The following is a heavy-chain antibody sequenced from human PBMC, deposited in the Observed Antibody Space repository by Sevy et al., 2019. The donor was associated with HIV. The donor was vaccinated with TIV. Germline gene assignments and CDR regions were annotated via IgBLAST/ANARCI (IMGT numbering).Heavy chain of an antibody. CDR1: GFTFSSYG. V-gene: IGHV3-30*02. CDR2: IRYDGINK. D-gene: IGHD2-15*01. Sequence: GGSLRLSCAASGFTFSSYGMHWVRQAPGKRLEWVAFIRYDGINKYYADSVKGRFTISRDNSKNTLYLQMNSLRAEDTAVYYCAKAGYCSGGSCYSWYYYYGMDVSGQGTSVTVSS. J-gene: IGHJ6*02. CDR3: AKAGYCSGGSCYSWYYYYGMDV.